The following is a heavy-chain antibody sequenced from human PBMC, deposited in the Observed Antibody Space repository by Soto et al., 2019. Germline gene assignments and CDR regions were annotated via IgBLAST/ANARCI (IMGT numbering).Heavy chain of an antibody. CDR1: GFTFSSYA. CDR3: ARDRRPSVYYFFDY. J-gene: IGHJ4*02. Sequence: QVQLVESGGGVVQPGRSLRLSCAASGFTFSSYAMHWVRQAPGKGLEWVAVISYDGSNKYYADSVKGRFTISRDNSKNTLYLQMNSRRAEDTAVYYCARDRRPSVYYFFDYWGQGTLVTVSS. D-gene: IGHD3-3*01. V-gene: IGHV3-30-3*01. CDR2: ISYDGSNK.